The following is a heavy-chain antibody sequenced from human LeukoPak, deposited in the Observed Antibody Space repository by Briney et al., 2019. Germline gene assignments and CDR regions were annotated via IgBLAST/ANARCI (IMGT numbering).Heavy chain of an antibody. Sequence: PGGSLGLSCAASGFTFRNYVIHWVRQAPGKGLEWVAVTSSDLNVELYADSVKGRFTISRDNSRSTLYLQMNSLRPEDTAIYYCAREGYYGSGSPPSLYFDYWGQGTLVTVSS. CDR2: TSSDLNVE. D-gene: IGHD3-10*01. V-gene: IGHV3-30-3*01. CDR3: AREGYYGSGSPPSLYFDY. CDR1: GFTFRNYV. J-gene: IGHJ4*02.